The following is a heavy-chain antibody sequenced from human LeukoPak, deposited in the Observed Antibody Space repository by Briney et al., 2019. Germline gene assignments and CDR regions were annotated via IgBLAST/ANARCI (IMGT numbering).Heavy chain of an antibody. CDR3: ASYDSSGTYFDY. V-gene: IGHV4-4*02. D-gene: IGHD3-22*01. J-gene: IGHJ4*02. Sequence: PSETLSLTCAVSGGSISSSNWWSWVRQPPGKGLEWIGEIYHSGSTNYNPSLKSRVTISVDKSKNQFSLKLSSVTAADTAVYYCASYDSSGTYFDYWGQGTLVTVSS. CDR2: IYHSGST. CDR1: GGSISSSNW.